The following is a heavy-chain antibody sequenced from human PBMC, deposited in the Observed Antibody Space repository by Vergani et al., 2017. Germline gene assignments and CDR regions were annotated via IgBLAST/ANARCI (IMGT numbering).Heavy chain of an antibody. V-gene: IGHV4-39*07. CDR2: IYYSGST. D-gene: IGHD2-15*01. CDR3: VAGGSCHPAECPVGY. J-gene: IGHJ4*02. Sequence: QLQLQESGPGLVKPSETLSLTCTVSGGSISSSSYYWGWIRQPPGKGLEWIGSIYYSGSTSYHPSLKSRVAISVDTSKNQFSLKLSSVTAADPAVYYCVAGGSCHPAECPVGYWGQGTLVTVSS. CDR1: GGSISSSSYY.